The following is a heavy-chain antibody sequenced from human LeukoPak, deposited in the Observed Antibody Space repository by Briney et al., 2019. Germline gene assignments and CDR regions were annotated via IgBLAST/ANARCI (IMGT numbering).Heavy chain of an antibody. CDR1: GYTFTSYG. V-gene: IGHV1-18*01. CDR2: IRTSNGNR. Sequence: ASVKVSFKASGYTFTSYGISWVRQAPGQGLEWMGWIRTSNGNRNYAQNFQGRVTMTTDTSMNTAYMELRSLRSDDTAVFYCARDQRGNYYDSSGYCDYWGQGTLVTVSP. J-gene: IGHJ4*02. D-gene: IGHD3-22*01. CDR3: ARDQRGNYYDSSGYCDY.